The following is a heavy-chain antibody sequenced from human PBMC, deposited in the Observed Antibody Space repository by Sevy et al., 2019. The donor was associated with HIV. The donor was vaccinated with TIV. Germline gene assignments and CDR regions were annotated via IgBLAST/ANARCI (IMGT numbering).Heavy chain of an antibody. Sequence: SENLSLTCTVSGDFISNSSHSWGWIRQPPGKGLEWIGSIYSSGSTYYNPPLKSRVTMSADTSKNQFSLWLRSVTAADTAVYYCARHAKYGLLSFYYYGMDVWGQGTTVTVSS. CDR1: GDFISNSSHS. D-gene: IGHD1-26*01. CDR3: ARHAKYGLLSFYYYGMDV. V-gene: IGHV4-39*01. J-gene: IGHJ6*02. CDR2: IYSSGST.